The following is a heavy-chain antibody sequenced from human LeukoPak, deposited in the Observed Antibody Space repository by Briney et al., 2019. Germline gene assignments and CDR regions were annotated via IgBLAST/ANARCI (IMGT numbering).Heavy chain of an antibody. J-gene: IGHJ4*02. CDR3: ARADHSSSGYFVY. V-gene: IGHV3-11*04. D-gene: IGHD6-6*01. CDR2: ISNSGNTI. Sequence: PGGSLRLSCAGSGFTFSDYYMGWIRQAPGKGLEWVSYISNSGNTIKYADSVKGRFTIYRDNARNSLYLQMNSLGDEDTSVYYCARADHSSSGYFVYWAREPWSPSPQ. CDR1: GFTFSDYY.